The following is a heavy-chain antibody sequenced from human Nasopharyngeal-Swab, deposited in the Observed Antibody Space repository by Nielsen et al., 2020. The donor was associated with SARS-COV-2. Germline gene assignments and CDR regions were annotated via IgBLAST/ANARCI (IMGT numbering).Heavy chain of an antibody. CDR2: INHSGST. CDR3: ASLTVAGDY. D-gene: IGHD6-19*01. Sequence: SETLSLTCAVYGGSFSGYYWSWIRQHPGKGLEWLGEINHSGSTNYNPSLKSRVTISVDTSKNQFSLKLSSVTAADTAVYYCASLTVAGDYWGQGTLVTVSS. V-gene: IGHV4-34*01. CDR1: GGSFSGYY. J-gene: IGHJ4*02.